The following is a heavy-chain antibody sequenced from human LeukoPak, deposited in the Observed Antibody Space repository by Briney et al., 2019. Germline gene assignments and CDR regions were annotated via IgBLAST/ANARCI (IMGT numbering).Heavy chain of an antibody. V-gene: IGHV3-23*01. Sequence: GGSLRLSCAASGFTFSTYAMTWVRQAPEKGLEWVSSISDTGSRTYFADSVRGRFTISRDNSKNTLYLQMSSLRTEDTAVYYCAKTSGILTPGNWFDPWGQGTLVIVSS. CDR2: ISDTGSRT. J-gene: IGHJ5*02. D-gene: IGHD1-14*01. CDR1: GFTFSTYA. CDR3: AKTSGILTPGNWFDP.